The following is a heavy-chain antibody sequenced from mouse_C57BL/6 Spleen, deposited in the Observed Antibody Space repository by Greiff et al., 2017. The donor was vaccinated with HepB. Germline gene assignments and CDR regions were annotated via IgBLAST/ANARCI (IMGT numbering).Heavy chain of an antibody. V-gene: IGHV1-82*01. CDR1: GYAFSSSW. Sequence: QVQLQQPGPELVKPGASVKISCKASGYAFSSSWMNWVKQRPGKGLEWIGRIYPGDGDTNYNGKFKGKATLTADKSSSTAYMQLSSLTSEDSAVYFCARWGYSYAMDYWGQGTSVTVSS. CDR2: IYPGDGDT. J-gene: IGHJ4*01. CDR3: ARWGYSYAMDY.